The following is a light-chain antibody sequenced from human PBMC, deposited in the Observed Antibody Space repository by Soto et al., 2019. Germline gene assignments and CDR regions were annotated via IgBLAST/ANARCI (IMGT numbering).Light chain of an antibody. CDR1: HSVNSH. CDR3: QQYKNWPL. Sequence: MMMTQSPATLSVSPGERVTLSCRTSHSVNSHVAWYQQKPGQAPRLLLYGASTRATGIPVRLSGSGFGTEFTLTISSLQSEDFAVYYRQQYKNWPLFGQGTRLEIK. V-gene: IGKV3-15*01. CDR2: GAS. J-gene: IGKJ5*01.